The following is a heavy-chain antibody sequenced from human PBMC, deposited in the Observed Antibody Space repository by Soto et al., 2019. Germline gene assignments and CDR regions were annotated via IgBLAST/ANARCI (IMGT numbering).Heavy chain of an antibody. CDR1: GFTFSNYA. Sequence: EVQLLESGGGLVQPGGSLRLSCAASGFTFSNYAVTWVRQAPGKGLEWVSTISGSGGSTYYSDSWKGRFTISRDNSKNTLYLQMNSLRAEDTAVYYCAKDQGSSWYEIDYWGQGTLVTVSS. D-gene: IGHD6-13*01. CDR2: ISGSGGST. V-gene: IGHV3-23*01. CDR3: AKDQGSSWYEIDY. J-gene: IGHJ4*02.